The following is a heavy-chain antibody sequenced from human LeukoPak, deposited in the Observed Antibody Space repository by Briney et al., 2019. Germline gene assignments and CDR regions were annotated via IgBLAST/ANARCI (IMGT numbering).Heavy chain of an antibody. CDR1: GFTFSDYY. CDR2: ISSSGSTI. V-gene: IGHV3-11*04. J-gene: IGHJ4*02. Sequence: PGGSLRLSCAASGFTFSDYYMSWIRQAPGKGLEWVSYISSSGSTIYYADSVKGRFTISRDNAKNSLYLQMNSLRAEDTAVYYCARGVIFVAVAGTRVTRGDYWGQGTLVTVSS. D-gene: IGHD6-19*01. CDR3: ARGVIFVAVAGTRVTRGDY.